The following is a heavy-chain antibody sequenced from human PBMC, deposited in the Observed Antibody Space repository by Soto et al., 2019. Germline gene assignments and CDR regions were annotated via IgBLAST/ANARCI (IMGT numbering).Heavy chain of an antibody. CDR2: ISAYNGNT. J-gene: IGHJ5*02. CDR1: CDTFASCG. D-gene: IGHD6-6*01. V-gene: IGHV1-18*01. Sequence: ASVKASCNASCDTFASCGISWVRQSPEQGLEWMGWISAYNGNTNYAQKLQGRVTMTTDTSTSTAYMEMRSLRSDDTDVYYCETDHGSPRSPNNWFDPWAQGTLVTVSS. CDR3: ETDHGSPRSPNNWFDP.